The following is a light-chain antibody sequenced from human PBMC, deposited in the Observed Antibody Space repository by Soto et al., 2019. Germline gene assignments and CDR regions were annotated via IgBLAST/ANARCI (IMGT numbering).Light chain of an antibody. V-gene: IGKV1-5*01. CDR3: QQYNSYSPLT. CDR2: DAS. CDR1: QSISSW. J-gene: IGKJ4*01. Sequence: DIRMTHSPCALSASVGDIVTITCRASQSISSWLAWYQQKPGKAPKLLIYDASSLESGVPSRFSGSGSGTEFTLTISSLQPDDFATYYCQQYNSYSPLTFGGGTKVDIK.